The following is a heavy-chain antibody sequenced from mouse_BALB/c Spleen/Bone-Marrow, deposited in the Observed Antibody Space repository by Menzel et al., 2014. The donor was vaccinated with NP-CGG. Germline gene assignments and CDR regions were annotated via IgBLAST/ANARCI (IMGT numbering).Heavy chain of an antibody. D-gene: IGHD2-3*01. CDR1: GYTFTDYT. CDR2: INPNNGGT. V-gene: IGHV1-22*01. Sequence: EVQLQQSGPELVKPGASVKISCKTSGYTFTDYTIHWVKQSRGKSLEWIGGINPNNGGTSYDQKFEGKATLTIHKSSSTTYMELRSLTSEDSAVYYCARGRWYYWGQGTTLTVSS. CDR3: ARGRWYY. J-gene: IGHJ2*01.